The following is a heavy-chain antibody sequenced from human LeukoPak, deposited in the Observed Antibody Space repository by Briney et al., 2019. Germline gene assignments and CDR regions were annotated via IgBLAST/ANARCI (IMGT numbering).Heavy chain of an antibody. D-gene: IGHD6-6*01. V-gene: IGHV3-48*02. J-gene: IGHJ4*02. CDR1: GFTFSSHS. CDR2: ITSTSNTI. Sequence: GGSLRLSCAASGFTFSSHSMNWVRQAPGKGLEWVSYITSTSNTIYYGDSVKGRFTISRGNAKNLLYLQMNSLRDEDTAVYYCAKARQGLYYDYWGQGTLVTVSS. CDR3: AKARQGLYYDY.